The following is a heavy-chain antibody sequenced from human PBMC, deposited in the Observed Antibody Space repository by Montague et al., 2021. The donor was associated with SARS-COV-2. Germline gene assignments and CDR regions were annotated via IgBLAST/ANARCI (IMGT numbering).Heavy chain of an antibody. Sequence: SETLFLTCTVSGYSISTGYYWGWIRQPPGKGLEWIGTIYHSGSTYFNPSLKSRVTISVDTSKNQFSLNLSSVTAADTAVYYCARFPTSYYYDSKAAPATPDAFDIWGQGTMVTVSS. CDR1: GYSISTGYY. V-gene: IGHV4-38-2*02. J-gene: IGHJ3*02. CDR3: ARFPTSYYYDSKAAPATPDAFDI. D-gene: IGHD3-22*01. CDR2: IYHSGST.